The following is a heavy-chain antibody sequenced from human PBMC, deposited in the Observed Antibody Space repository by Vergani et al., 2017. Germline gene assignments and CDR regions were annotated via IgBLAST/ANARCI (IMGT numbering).Heavy chain of an antibody. CDR1: GFTFSSYG. CDR3: AKADSGIAATYYFDY. Sequence: QVQLVESGGGVVQPGRSLRLSCAASGFTFSSYGMHWVRQAPGKGLEWVAVISYDGSNKYYADSVKGRFTISRDNSKNTLYLQMNSLRAEDTAVYYCAKADSGIAATYYFDYWGQGTLVTVSS. D-gene: IGHD3-10*01. V-gene: IGHV3-30*18. J-gene: IGHJ4*02. CDR2: ISYDGSNK.